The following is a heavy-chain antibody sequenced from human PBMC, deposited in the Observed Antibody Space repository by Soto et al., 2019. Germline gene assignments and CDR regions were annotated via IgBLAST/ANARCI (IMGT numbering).Heavy chain of an antibody. V-gene: IGHV1-69*13. CDR2: IILIFGTA. CDR3: AAPGRDGYKLDY. J-gene: IGHJ4*02. Sequence: ASVKVSCKASGGTFSSYAISWVRQAPGQGLEWMGGIILIFGTANYAQKFQGRVTITADESTSTAYMELSSLRSEDTAVYYCAAPGRDGYKLDYWGQGPMVTV. CDR1: GGTFSSYA. D-gene: IGHD5-12*01.